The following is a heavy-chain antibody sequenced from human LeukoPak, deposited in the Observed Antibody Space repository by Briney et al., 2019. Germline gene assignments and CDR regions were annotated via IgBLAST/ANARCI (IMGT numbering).Heavy chain of an antibody. CDR3: ARDGHLRLLEWLTPAHYYYYGMDV. J-gene: IGHJ6*02. CDR2: ISAYNGNT. Sequence: GASVKVSCKASGYTFTSYGISWVRQAPGQGLEWMGWISAYNGNTNYAQKLQGRVTMTTDTSTSTAYMELRSLRSDDTAVYYCARDGHLRLLEWLTPAHYYYYGMDVWGQGTTVTVSS. V-gene: IGHV1-18*01. CDR1: GYTFTSYG. D-gene: IGHD3-3*01.